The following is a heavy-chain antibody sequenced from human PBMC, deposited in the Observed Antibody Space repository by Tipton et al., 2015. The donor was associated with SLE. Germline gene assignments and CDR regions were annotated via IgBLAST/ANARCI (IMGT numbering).Heavy chain of an antibody. V-gene: IGHV4-31*03. D-gene: IGHD2-8*02. J-gene: IGHJ4*02. CDR3: ARDVGGYNTGWFPYYFDY. CDR1: GDSISSSSYY. CDR2: ISYSGST. Sequence: PGLVKPSETLSLTCIVSGDSISSSSYYWSWIRQSPGKGLEWIGYISYSGSTNYNSSLKSRLTISVDTSKNQFSLKLSSVTAADTAVYYCARDVGGYNTGWFPYYFDYWGQGTLVTVSS.